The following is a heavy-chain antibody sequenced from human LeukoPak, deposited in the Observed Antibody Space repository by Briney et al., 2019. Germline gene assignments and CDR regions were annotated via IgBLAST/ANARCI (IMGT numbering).Heavy chain of an antibody. D-gene: IGHD3-10*01. Sequence: ASVTVSFKASGYTFTNYAISWVGQAPGQGGEGMGWISAYNGNTKYTQKFQGRVTMTRDTSTSTAYMELRSLRSDDTAIYYCARDGRHRLLWVGGFEGGWFDPWGQGTLVTVSS. CDR2: ISAYNGNT. J-gene: IGHJ5*02. CDR3: ARDGRHRLLWVGGFEGGWFDP. V-gene: IGHV1-18*01. CDR1: GYTFTNYA.